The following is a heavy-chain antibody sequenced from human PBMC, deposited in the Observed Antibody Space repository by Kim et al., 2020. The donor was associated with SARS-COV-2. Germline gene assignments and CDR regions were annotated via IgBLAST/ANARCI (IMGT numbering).Heavy chain of an antibody. CDR2: IYYSGST. Sequence: SETLSLTCTVSGGSISSGGYYWSWIRQHPGKGLEWIGYIYYSGSTYYNPSLKSRVTISVDTSKNQFSLKLSSVTAASTAVYYCARGSTIFGVVTQPFDYWGQGTLVTVSS. CDR1: GGSISSGGYY. V-gene: IGHV4-31*03. CDR3: ARGSTIFGVVTQPFDY. D-gene: IGHD3-3*01. J-gene: IGHJ4*02.